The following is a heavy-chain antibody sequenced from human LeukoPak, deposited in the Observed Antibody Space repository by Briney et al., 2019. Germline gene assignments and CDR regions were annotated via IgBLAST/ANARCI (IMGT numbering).Heavy chain of an antibody. D-gene: IGHD5-12*01. Sequence: PSQTLSLTCAVSGGSISSGTYSWNWIRQPPGKGLEWVGYIFHSGSTYYSPSLKSRVTISVDTSKAQFSLKLSSVTAADTAMYYCARGYSGYPYFFDSWGQGALVTVSS. V-gene: IGHV4-30-2*01. J-gene: IGHJ4*02. CDR1: GGSISSGTYS. CDR2: IFHSGST. CDR3: ARGYSGYPYFFDS.